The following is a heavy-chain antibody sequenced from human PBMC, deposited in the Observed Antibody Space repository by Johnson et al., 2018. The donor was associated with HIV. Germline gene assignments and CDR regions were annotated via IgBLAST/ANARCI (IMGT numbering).Heavy chain of an antibody. CDR1: GFTFSSYA. D-gene: IGHD3-10*01. V-gene: IGHV3-64*01. CDR3: ARGRGPMRKEGFVM. Sequence: MQLVESGGGVVQPGRSLRLSFAASGFTFSSYAMHWVRQAPGKGLEYVSAINNDGVGTYYANSVQDRFLISRDNSKNTLYLQMGSLQVEDMAGYYCARGRGPMRKEGFVMWGQGTNVNVSP. J-gene: IGHJ3*02. CDR2: INNDGVGT.